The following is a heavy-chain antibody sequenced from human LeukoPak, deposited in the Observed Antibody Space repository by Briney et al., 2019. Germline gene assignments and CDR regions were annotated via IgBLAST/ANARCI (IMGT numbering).Heavy chain of an antibody. CDR2: IIPILETS. CDR3: ARSAFGGVIGPSES. Sequence: AASVKVSCKASGGTFSSYAISWVRQAPGQGLEWMGGIIPILETSNYAQKFQGRVTITADESTRTIFMELSSLRADDTAMYYCARSAFGGVIGPSESWGQGTLVTVPS. J-gene: IGHJ5*02. V-gene: IGHV1-69*13. D-gene: IGHD3-16*02. CDR1: GGTFSSYA.